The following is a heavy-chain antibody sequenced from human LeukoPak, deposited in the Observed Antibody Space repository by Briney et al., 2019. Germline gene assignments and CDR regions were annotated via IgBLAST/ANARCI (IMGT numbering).Heavy chain of an antibody. D-gene: IGHD3/OR15-3a*01. J-gene: IGHJ4*02. CDR2: IYYSGNT. V-gene: IGHV4-39*01. CDR1: GVSISSSNSY. Sequence: SETLSLTCTVSGVSISSSNSYWGWLRQPPGKGLEGIGSIYYSGNTYYNASVKSRVAISIDSSKNQFSLMLSSVTAADTAVYYCARQTGSGLFTLPGGQGTLVTVSS. CDR3: ARQTGSGLFTLP.